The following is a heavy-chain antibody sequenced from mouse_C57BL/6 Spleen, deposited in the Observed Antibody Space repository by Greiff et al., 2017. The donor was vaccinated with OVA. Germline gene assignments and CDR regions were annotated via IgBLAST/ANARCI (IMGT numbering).Heavy chain of an antibody. D-gene: IGHD2-2*01. V-gene: IGHV1-64*01. CDR1: GYTFTSYW. Sequence: VQLQQPGAELVKPGASVKLSCKASGYTFTSYWMHWVKQRPGQGLEWIGMIHPNSGSTNYNEKFKSKATLTVDKSSSTAYMQLSSLTSEDSAVYYCARGGVTTYAMDYWGQGTSVTVSS. CDR3: ARGGVTTYAMDY. CDR2: IHPNSGST. J-gene: IGHJ4*01.